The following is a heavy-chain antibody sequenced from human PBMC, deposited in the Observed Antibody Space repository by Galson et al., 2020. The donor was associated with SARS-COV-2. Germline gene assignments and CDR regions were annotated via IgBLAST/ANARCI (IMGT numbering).Heavy chain of an antibody. D-gene: IGHD3-16*02. J-gene: IGHJ4*02. CDR2: ISSSSSYI. CDR1: GFTFSSYS. CDR3: ARDDYVWGSYRWHFDY. V-gene: IGHV3-21*01. Sequence: GGSLRLSCAASGFTFSSYSMNWVRQAPGKGLEWVSSISSSSSYIYYADSVKGRFTISRDNAKNSLYLQMNSLRAEDTAVYYCARDDYVWGSYRWHFDYWGQGTLVTVS.